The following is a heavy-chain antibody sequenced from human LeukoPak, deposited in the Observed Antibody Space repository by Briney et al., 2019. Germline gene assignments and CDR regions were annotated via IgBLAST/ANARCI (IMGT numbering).Heavy chain of an antibody. J-gene: IGHJ2*01. D-gene: IGHD3-22*01. Sequence: SQTLSLTCTVSGGSISSGGYYWSWIRQHPGKGLEWIGYIYYSGSTYYNPSLKSRVTISVDTSKNQFSLKLSSVTAADTAVYYCARGRSVVITTSWYFDLWGRDTLVTVSS. CDR1: GGSISSGGYY. CDR3: ARGRSVVITTSWYFDL. CDR2: IYYSGST. V-gene: IGHV4-31*03.